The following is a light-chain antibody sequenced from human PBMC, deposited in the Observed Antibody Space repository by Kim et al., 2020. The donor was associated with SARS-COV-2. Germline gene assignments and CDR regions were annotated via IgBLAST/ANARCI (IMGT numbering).Light chain of an antibody. Sequence: ASVGDRITITWRASQSISTWVAWYQQKPGETPNLLIYKASSLESGVSSRFSGSGSETEFTLTINNLQPDDFATYYCLQYKTSSWTFGQGTKVDIK. J-gene: IGKJ1*01. V-gene: IGKV1-5*03. CDR2: KAS. CDR3: LQYKTSSWT. CDR1: QSISTW.